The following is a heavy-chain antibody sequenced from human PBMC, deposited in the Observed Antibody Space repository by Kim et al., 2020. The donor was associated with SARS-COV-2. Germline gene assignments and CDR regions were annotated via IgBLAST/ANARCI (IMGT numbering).Heavy chain of an antibody. D-gene: IGHD6-6*01. CDR1: GGSISSSSYY. V-gene: IGHV4-39*01. Sequence: SETLSLTCTVSGGSISSSSYYWGWIRQPPGKGLEWIGSIYYSGSTYYNPSLKSRVTISVDTSKNQFSLKLSSVTAADTAVYYCARGVAALYYDAFDIWGQGTMVTVSS. CDR2: IYYSGST. CDR3: ARGVAALYYDAFDI. J-gene: IGHJ3*02.